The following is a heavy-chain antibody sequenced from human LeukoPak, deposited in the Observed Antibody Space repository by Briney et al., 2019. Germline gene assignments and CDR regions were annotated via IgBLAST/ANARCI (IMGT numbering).Heavy chain of an antibody. V-gene: IGHV4-34*01. CDR1: GGXFSGYY. D-gene: IGHD3-10*01. CDR2: INHSGST. Sequence: PSETLSLTCAVYGGXFSGYYCSWIRQPPGKGLEWIGEINHSGSTNYRPSLKSRVTISVDTSKNQFSLKLSSVTAADTAVYYCARVTRYGSGSYYTRIVDWFDPWGQGTLVTVSS. J-gene: IGHJ5*02. CDR3: ARVTRYGSGSYYTRIVDWFDP.